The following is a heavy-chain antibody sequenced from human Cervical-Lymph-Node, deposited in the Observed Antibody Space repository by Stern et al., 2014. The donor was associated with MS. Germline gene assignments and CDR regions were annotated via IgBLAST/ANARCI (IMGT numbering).Heavy chain of an antibody. V-gene: IGHV1-46*03. CDR1: GYSFTNYY. D-gene: IGHD2-15*01. J-gene: IGHJ5*02. Sequence: DQLVESGAEVKKPGASVKVSCKASGYSFTNYYMHWVRQAPGPGLEWMGMINPCGGTTNYAQKFQGRATMTSDTSTSTVYMELSSLRSEDTAVYYCVRSRYCSGGNCFSDWFDPWGQGTLVTVSS. CDR3: VRSRYCSGGNCFSDWFDP. CDR2: INPCGGTT.